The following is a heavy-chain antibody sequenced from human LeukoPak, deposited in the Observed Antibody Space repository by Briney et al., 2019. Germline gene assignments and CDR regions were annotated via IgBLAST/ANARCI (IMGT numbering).Heavy chain of an antibody. Sequence: SVKVSCKASGGTFSSYAISWVRQAPGQGLEWMGRIIPILGIANYAQKFQGRVTITADKSTSTAYMELSSLRSEDTAVYYCATTAPPIFTNAFDIWGQGTMVTVSS. CDR3: ATTAPPIFTNAFDI. CDR2: IIPILGIA. V-gene: IGHV1-69*04. D-gene: IGHD2-21*01. CDR1: GGTFSSYA. J-gene: IGHJ3*02.